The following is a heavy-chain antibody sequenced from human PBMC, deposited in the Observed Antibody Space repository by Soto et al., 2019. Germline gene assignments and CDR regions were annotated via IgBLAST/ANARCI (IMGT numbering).Heavy chain of an antibody. CDR1: GDSFVSGNC. D-gene: IGHD3-10*01. CDR2: IFHNGTA. V-gene: IGHV4-4*01. Sequence: AEPLSLPCAVSGDSFVSGNCSTSVRQSPQRGLEYIGEIFHNGTANYYPSFESRVAISFDTSKNQFSLKLTSVTAADTAIYFCARLDYDTRLYYMYFDFWGQGTLVTVSS. J-gene: IGHJ4*02. CDR3: ARLDYDTRLYYMYFDF.